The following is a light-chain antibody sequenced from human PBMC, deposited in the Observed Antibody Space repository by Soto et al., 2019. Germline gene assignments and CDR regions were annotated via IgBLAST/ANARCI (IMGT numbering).Light chain of an antibody. CDR2: EVT. V-gene: IGLV2-8*01. CDR1: SGAIGGYDY. CDR3: SSYAGSNNPYV. J-gene: IGLJ1*01. Sequence: QSALTQPPSASGSPGQSVTISCTGTSGAIGGYDYVSWYQQHPGKAPKLMIYEVTKRPLGVPDRFSGSKSGNTASLTVSGLQAEDEADYYCSSYAGSNNPYVFGTGTQLTVL.